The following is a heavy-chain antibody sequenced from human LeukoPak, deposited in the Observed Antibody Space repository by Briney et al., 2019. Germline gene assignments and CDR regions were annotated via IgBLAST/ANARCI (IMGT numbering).Heavy chain of an antibody. CDR1: GFTFSNYW. D-gene: IGHD3-22*01. V-gene: IGHV3-7*01. CDR2: IKQDASEK. CDR3: ARDYYDSSGYYPWSY. J-gene: IGHJ4*02. Sequence: GGSLRLSCAASGFTFSNYWMSWVRQAPGKGLEWVANIKQDASEKYYVDSMRGRFTISRDNAENSLYLQMNSLRAEDTAVYYCARDYYDSSGYYPWSYWGQGTLVTVSS.